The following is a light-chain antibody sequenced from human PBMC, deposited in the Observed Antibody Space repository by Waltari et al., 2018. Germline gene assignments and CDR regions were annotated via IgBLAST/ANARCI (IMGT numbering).Light chain of an antibody. CDR1: SSDVGSYTL. J-gene: IGLJ2*01. V-gene: IGLV2-23*01. CDR3: CSYAGSSTLL. Sequence: QSALTQPASVSGSPGQSITVSCTGTSSDVGSYTLFPWYQQHPGNAPKLRIYEGSKRPSGVSNRFSGSKSGNTASLTISGLQAEDEADYYCCSYAGSSTLLFGGGTKVTVL. CDR2: EGS.